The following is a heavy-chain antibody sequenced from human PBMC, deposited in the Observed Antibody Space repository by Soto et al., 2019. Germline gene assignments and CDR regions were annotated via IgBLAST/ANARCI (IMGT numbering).Heavy chain of an antibody. CDR2: ISSSGGST. J-gene: IGHJ4*02. D-gene: IGHD6-6*01. CDR3: AKEEYSSPWVFDY. V-gene: IGHV3-23*04. Sequence: EVQLVESGGGLVQPGGSLRLSCTASGFTFSSYEMNWVRQAPGKGLEWVSYISSSGGSTYYADSVKGRFTISRDNSKNTLYLQMNSLRAEDTAVYYCAKEEYSSPWVFDYWGQGTLVTVSS. CDR1: GFTFSSYE.